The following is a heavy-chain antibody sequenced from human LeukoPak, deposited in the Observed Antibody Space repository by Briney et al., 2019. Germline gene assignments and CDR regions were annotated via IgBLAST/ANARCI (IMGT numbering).Heavy chain of an antibody. D-gene: IGHD2-2*02. CDR3: ARGQGLGYCSSTSCYTRYYYYGMDV. J-gene: IGHJ6*02. CDR2: INPNSGGT. CDR1: GGTFSSYA. Sequence: GASVKVSCKASGGTFSSYAISWVRQAPGQGLEWMGWINPNSGGTNYAQKFQGRVTMTRDTSISTAYMELSRLRSDDTAVYYCARGQGLGYCSSTSCYTRYYYYGMDVWGQGTTVTVSS. V-gene: IGHV1-2*02.